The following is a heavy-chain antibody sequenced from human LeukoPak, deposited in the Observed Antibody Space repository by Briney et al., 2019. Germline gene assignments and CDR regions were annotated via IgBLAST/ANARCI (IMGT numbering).Heavy chain of an antibody. CDR2: INSGGSTK. Sequence: GGSLRLSCAASGFTFSSYEMNWVRQAPGKGLEWVSYINSGGSTKYYADSVKGRFTISRDNAKNSLYLQMNSLRAEDTAVYSCAREVNSGYDQFGYWGQGTLVTVSS. J-gene: IGHJ4*02. D-gene: IGHD5-12*01. CDR3: AREVNSGYDQFGY. CDR1: GFTFSSYE. V-gene: IGHV3-48*03.